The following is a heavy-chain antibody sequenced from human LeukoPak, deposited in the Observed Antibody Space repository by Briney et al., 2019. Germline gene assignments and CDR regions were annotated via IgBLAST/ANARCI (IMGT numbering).Heavy chain of an antibody. D-gene: IGHD3-10*01. V-gene: IGHV3-21*01. CDR2: ISSSSSYI. Sequence: GGSLRLSCAASGFTFSGYSMNWGRQAPGKGLEWVSSISSSSSYIYHADSVKGRFTISRDNAKNSLYLQMNSLRAEDTAVYYCAREKYGSGSYDYWGQGTLVTVSS. J-gene: IGHJ4*02. CDR3: AREKYGSGSYDY. CDR1: GFTFSGYS.